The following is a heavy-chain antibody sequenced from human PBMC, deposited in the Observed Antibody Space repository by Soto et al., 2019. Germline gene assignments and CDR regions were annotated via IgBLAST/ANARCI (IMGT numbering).Heavy chain of an antibody. CDR3: AKDTFDYDFYNSPPQWFDP. Sequence: GGSLRLSCAASGFTFSSYAMSWVRQAPGKGLEWVSAISGSGGSTYYADSVKGRFTISRDNSKNTLYLQMNSLRAEDTAVYYCAKDTFDYDFYNSPPQWFDPWGQGTLVTVSS. J-gene: IGHJ5*02. D-gene: IGHD3-3*01. CDR1: GFTFSSYA. CDR2: ISGSGGST. V-gene: IGHV3-23*01.